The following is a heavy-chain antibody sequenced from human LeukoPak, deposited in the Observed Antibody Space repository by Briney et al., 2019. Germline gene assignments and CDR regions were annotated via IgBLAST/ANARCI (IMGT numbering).Heavy chain of an antibody. J-gene: IGHJ6*03. V-gene: IGHV3-30*02. Sequence: PGGSLRLSCAASGFTFSSYGMHWVRQAPGKGLEWVAFIRYDGSNKYYADSVKGRFTISRDNSKNTLYLQMNSLRAEDTAVYYCAKDSGTTWYYYYYMDVWGKGTTVTISS. CDR1: GFTFSSYG. D-gene: IGHD1-7*01. CDR2: IRYDGSNK. CDR3: AKDSGTTWYYYYYMDV.